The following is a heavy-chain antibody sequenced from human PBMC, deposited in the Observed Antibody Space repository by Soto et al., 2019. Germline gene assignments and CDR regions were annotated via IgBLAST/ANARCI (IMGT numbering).Heavy chain of an antibody. D-gene: IGHD3-10*01. CDR1: GFTFSDYA. CDR2: ISAGATST. Sequence: GGSLRLSCAASGFTFSDYAMTWVRQAPGKGLEWVSSISAGATSTNYAESVKGRFTISRDKSKNTLYLQMNSLRADDTAVYHCAKVSRGSAACDFWGQGTLVTVSS. V-gene: IGHV3-23*01. CDR3: AKVSRGSAACDF. J-gene: IGHJ4*02.